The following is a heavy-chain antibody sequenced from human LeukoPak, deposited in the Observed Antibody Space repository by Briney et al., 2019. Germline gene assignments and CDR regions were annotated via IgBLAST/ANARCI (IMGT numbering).Heavy chain of an antibody. CDR2: INQDGSGK. Sequence: GGSLRLSCTASGFTFGDYAMSWVRQAPGKGPEWVANINQDGSGKYYVDSAKGRFTISRDNSENSLYLQMSSLRAEDTAVYYCARELSVAKLDCWGQGTLVTVSS. CDR3: ARELSVAKLDC. CDR1: GFTFGDYA. V-gene: IGHV3-7*05. D-gene: IGHD5-12*01. J-gene: IGHJ4*02.